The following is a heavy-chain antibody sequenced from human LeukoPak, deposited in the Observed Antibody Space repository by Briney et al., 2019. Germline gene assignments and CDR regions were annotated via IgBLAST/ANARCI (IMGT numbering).Heavy chain of an antibody. D-gene: IGHD6-19*01. V-gene: IGHV3-30*18. Sequence: GGSLRLSCEVSGFAFRSYGMHWVREAPGKGLEWVAVISFDGSNKHYADSVKGRFTISRDNSKNTLYLQLNSLRADDTAVYYCAKDRYSTGNDAFDIWGQGTMVTVSS. J-gene: IGHJ3*02. CDR1: GFAFRSYG. CDR2: ISFDGSNK. CDR3: AKDRYSTGNDAFDI.